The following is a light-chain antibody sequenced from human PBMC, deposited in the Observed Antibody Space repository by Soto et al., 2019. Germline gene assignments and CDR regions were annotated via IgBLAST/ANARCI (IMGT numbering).Light chain of an antibody. CDR2: GAF. CDR3: QQYGSSQT. V-gene: IGKV3-20*01. CDR1: QSVSNNY. J-gene: IGKJ5*01. Sequence: EIVMTQSPATLSVSPGERATLSCRASQSVSNNYLAWYQQKSGQAPRLLIYGAFSRANGIPVRFSGSGSGTDFTLTISRLEPEDFAVYYCQQYGSSQTFGQGTRLEIK.